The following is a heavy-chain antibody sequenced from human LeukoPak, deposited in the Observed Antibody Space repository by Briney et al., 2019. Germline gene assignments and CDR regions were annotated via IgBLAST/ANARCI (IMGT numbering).Heavy chain of an antibody. J-gene: IGHJ4*02. Sequence: PGGSLRLSCAASGFTFSSYSMNWVRQAPGKGLGWVSSISSSSSYIYYADSVKGRFTISRDNAKNSLYLQMNSLRAEDTAVYYCAGGVANYYGSGSYLDYWGQGTLVTVSS. CDR1: GFTFSSYS. V-gene: IGHV3-21*01. D-gene: IGHD3-10*01. CDR3: AGGVANYYGSGSYLDY. CDR2: ISSSSSYI.